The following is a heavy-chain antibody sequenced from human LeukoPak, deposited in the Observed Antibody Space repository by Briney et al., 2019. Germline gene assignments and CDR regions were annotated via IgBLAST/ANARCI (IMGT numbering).Heavy chain of an antibody. Sequence: SVKVSCKASGGTFSSYAISWVRQAPGQGLEWMGGIIPIFGTANYAQKFQGRVTITVDEYTSTAYMELSSLRSEYTAVYYCARDTSYSSGWYGGAYWGQGTLVTVSS. D-gene: IGHD6-19*01. CDR3: ARDTSYSSGWYGGAY. CDR1: GGTFSSYA. V-gene: IGHV1-69*01. CDR2: IIPIFGTA. J-gene: IGHJ4*02.